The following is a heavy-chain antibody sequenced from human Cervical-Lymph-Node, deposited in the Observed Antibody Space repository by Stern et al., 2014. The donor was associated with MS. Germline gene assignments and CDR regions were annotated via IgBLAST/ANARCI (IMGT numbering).Heavy chain of an antibody. CDR1: GASISTVGYY. Sequence: VQLVESGPGLVKPSQTLSLTCTVSGASISTVGYYWSWIRQHPGQGLEWIAYISYIGSTYYNPSLKSRVSISADTSKNQFSLNLTSVTAADTALYYCARSDRLWGSFDYWGQGTLVAVSS. CDR3: ARSDRLWGSFDY. V-gene: IGHV4-31*03. CDR2: ISYIGST. D-gene: IGHD3-16*01. J-gene: IGHJ4*02.